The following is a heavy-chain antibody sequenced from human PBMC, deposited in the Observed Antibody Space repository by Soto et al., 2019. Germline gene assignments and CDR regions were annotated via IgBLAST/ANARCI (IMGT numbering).Heavy chain of an antibody. Sequence: QVQLVESGGGVVQPGRSLRLSCAASGFTFSSYAMHWVRQAPGKGLEWVAVISYDGSNKYYADSVKGRFTISRDNSKNKLYLQMNSLRAEDTAVYYCARDDSSSADYWGQGTLVTVSS. J-gene: IGHJ4*02. CDR1: GFTFSSYA. CDR2: ISYDGSNK. D-gene: IGHD6-13*01. V-gene: IGHV3-30-3*01. CDR3: ARDDSSSADY.